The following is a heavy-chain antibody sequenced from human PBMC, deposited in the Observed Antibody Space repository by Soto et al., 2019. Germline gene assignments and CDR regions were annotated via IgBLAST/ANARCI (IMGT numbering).Heavy chain of an antibody. CDR1: GYSISSSNW. V-gene: IGHV4-28*01. D-gene: IGHD1-26*01. CDR3: ARREIQGPIDY. CDR2: IYYSGTT. Sequence: QVQLQESGPGLVKPSDTLSLTCAVSGYSISSSNWWGWIRQPPGKGLEWIGYIYYSGTTYYNPSLKSRVTMSVDTSQNQFSLKLTAVTAVDTAVYYCARREIQGPIDYWGQGTLVTVSS. J-gene: IGHJ4*02.